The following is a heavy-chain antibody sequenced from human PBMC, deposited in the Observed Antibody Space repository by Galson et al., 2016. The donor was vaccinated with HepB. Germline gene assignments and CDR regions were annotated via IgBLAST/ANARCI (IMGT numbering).Heavy chain of an antibody. CDR1: GYTFTNYA. Sequence: VKVSCKASGYTFTNYAIHWVRQAPGQRLEWMGWISADNGDTKFSQRFQGRVTITRDTSANTAYMDLSSLRSEDTAVYYCARDLTDASYYTMDVWGLGTTVTVSS. D-gene: IGHD3-16*01. V-gene: IGHV1-3*01. J-gene: IGHJ6*02. CDR2: ISADNGDT. CDR3: ARDLTDASYYTMDV.